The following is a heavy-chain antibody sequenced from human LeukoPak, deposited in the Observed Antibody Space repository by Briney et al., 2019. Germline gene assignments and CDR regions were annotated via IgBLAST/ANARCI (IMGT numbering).Heavy chain of an antibody. V-gene: IGHV3-48*03. CDR3: ARVDYGDNYGMDV. J-gene: IGHJ6*04. CDR1: GFTFSSYG. Sequence: PGGSLRLSCAASGFTFSSYGMNWVRQAPGKGLEWVSYISSSGSTIYYADSVKGRFTISRDNAKNSLYLQMNSLRAEDTAVYYCARVDYGDNYGMDVRGKGTTVTVSS. D-gene: IGHD4-17*01. CDR2: ISSSGSTI.